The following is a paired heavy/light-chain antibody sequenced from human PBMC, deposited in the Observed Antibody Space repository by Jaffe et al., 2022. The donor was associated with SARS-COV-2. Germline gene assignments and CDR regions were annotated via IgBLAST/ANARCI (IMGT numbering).Heavy chain of an antibody. J-gene: IGHJ4*02. CDR1: GYTFLSHG. CDR2: IYPAYSEA. V-gene: IGHV5-51*01. Sequence: EVQLVQSGAEVKKPGESLKISCKGSGYTFLSHGIGWVRQMPGKGLEWMAIIYPAYSEATYSPSFQGQVTFSVDKSITTAYMQWSSLQASDTAIYFCARRSRLGLHFDSWGQGTLVTVSS. CDR3: ARRSRLGLHFDS. D-gene: IGHD1-1*01.
Light chain of an antibody. Sequence: QSALTQPPSASGSPGQSVTISCTGTSSDVGTYNYVSWYQQHPGKAPKLMIYEVGERPSGVPDRFSGSKSGNTASLTVSGLRAEDEADYYCSSYAGSNNWVFGGGTMLTVL. J-gene: IGLJ3*02. CDR1: SSDVGTYNY. CDR3: SSYAGSNNWV. V-gene: IGLV2-8*01. CDR2: EVG.